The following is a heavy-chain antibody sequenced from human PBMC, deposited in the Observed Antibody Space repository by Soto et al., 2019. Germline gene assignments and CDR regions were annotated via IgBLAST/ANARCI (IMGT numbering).Heavy chain of an antibody. J-gene: IGHJ6*03. D-gene: IGHD2-8*01. V-gene: IGHV1-69*04. Sequence: SVKVSCKASGGTFSSYTISWVRQAPGQGLEWMGRIIPILGIANYAQKFRGRVTITADKSTSTAYMELSSLRSEDTAVYYCARDREEYCTNGVCYYMDVWGKGTTVTVSS. CDR1: GGTFSSYT. CDR3: ARDREEYCTNGVCYYMDV. CDR2: IIPILGIA.